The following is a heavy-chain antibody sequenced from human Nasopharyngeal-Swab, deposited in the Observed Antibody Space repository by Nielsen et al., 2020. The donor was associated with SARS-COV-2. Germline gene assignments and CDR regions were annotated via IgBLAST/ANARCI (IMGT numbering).Heavy chain of an antibody. CDR2: IGDKDHNYAT. CDR3: TTDYYFDY. V-gene: IGHV3-73*01. Sequence: GESLKISCAASGFIFSASAMHWVRQASGKGLEWVGRIGDKDHNYATTYGAAVKGRFTISRDDSNNTAYLQMDSLKTEDTALYYCTTDYYFDYWGQGTLVTVSS. J-gene: IGHJ4*02. CDR1: GFIFSASA.